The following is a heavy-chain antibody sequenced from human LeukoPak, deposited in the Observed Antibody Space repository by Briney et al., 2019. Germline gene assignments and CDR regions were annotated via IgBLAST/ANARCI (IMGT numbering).Heavy chain of an antibody. CDR2: INEDGSIT. Sequence: GGSLRLSCAVSGFTFRTYWMHWVRQVPGEGLVWVSRINEDGSITNYADSVKGRFTISRDNAKNSLYLQMNSLRAEDTAVYYCARDSLYCTNGVCYLYGMDVWGQGTTVTVSS. CDR1: GFTFRTYW. V-gene: IGHV3-74*01. J-gene: IGHJ6*02. D-gene: IGHD2-8*01. CDR3: ARDSLYCTNGVCYLYGMDV.